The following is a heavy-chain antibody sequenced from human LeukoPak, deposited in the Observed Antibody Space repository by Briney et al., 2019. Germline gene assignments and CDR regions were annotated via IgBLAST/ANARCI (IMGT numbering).Heavy chain of an antibody. Sequence: GGSLRLSCAASGFTFSSYEMNWVRRAPGKGLEWVSYISSSGSTIYYADSVKGRFTISRDNAKNSLYLQMNSLRAEDTAVYYCARDSIEALVVPAAIPVLDYWGQGTLVTVSS. J-gene: IGHJ4*02. V-gene: IGHV3-48*03. CDR3: ARDSIEALVVPAAIPVLDY. D-gene: IGHD2-2*02. CDR1: GFTFSSYE. CDR2: ISSSGSTI.